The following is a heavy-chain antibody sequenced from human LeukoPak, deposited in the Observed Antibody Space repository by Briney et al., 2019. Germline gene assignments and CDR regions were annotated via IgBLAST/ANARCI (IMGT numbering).Heavy chain of an antibody. CDR3: ARGLYSYGYEGDY. D-gene: IGHD5-18*01. Sequence: PGGSLRLSCAASGFTFSSYSMNWVRQAPGKGLEWVSYISSSSSTIYYADSVKGRFTISRDNAKNSLYLQMNSLRAEDTAVYYCARGLYSYGYEGDYWGQGTLVTVSS. V-gene: IGHV3-48*01. CDR1: GFTFSSYS. CDR2: ISSSSSTI. J-gene: IGHJ4*02.